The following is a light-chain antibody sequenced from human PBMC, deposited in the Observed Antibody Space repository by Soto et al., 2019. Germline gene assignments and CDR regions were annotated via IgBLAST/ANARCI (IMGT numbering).Light chain of an antibody. CDR3: QSYDATNQV. J-gene: IGLJ3*02. CDR2: EDN. Sequence: NFMLTQPHSVSESPGKTVIISCTRSSGSIASNYVQWYQQRPGSSPTTVIYEDNQRPSGVPDRFSGSIDSSSNSASLTISGLETEDEADYSCQSYDATNQVFGGGTKVTVL. CDR1: SGSIASNY. V-gene: IGLV6-57*01.